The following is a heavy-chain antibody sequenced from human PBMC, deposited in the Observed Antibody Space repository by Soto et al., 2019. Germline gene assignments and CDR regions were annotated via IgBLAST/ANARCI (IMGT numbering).Heavy chain of an antibody. D-gene: IGHD5-18*01. CDR2: ISAYNGNT. CDR1: GYTFTSYG. J-gene: IGHJ4*02. V-gene: IGHV1-18*01. Sequence: ASVKFSCKASGYTFTSYGISLVRQAPGQGLEWMGWISAYNGNTNYAQKLQGRVTMTTDTSTSTAYMELRSLRSDDTAVYYCAREEDTAMVDYWGQGTLVTVSS. CDR3: AREEDTAMVDY.